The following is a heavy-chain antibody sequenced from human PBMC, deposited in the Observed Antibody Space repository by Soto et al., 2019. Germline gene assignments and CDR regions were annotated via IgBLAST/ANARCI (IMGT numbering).Heavy chain of an antibody. J-gene: IGHJ4*02. D-gene: IGHD6-19*01. CDR3: ARYSSGWYVLIDY. CDR1: GYSFTSYW. V-gene: IGHV5-51*01. Sequence: GESLKISCKGSGYSFTSYWSGWVRQMPGKGLEWMGIIYPGDSDTRYSPSFQGQVTISADMSISTAYLQWSSLKASDTAMYYCARYSSGWYVLIDYWGQGTLVTVSS. CDR2: IYPGDSDT.